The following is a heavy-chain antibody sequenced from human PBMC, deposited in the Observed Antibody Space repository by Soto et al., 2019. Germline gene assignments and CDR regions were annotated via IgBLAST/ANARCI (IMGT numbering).Heavy chain of an antibody. Sequence: SETLSLTCAAYGGSFSGYYWSWIRQPPGKGLEWIGEINQRGNTNYNPSLKSRVTISVDTSKNQFSLKLNSVTAADTAVYYCASRTVTTALEGSRVDYWGQGTLVTVSS. CDR2: INQRGNT. D-gene: IGHD4-17*01. CDR1: GGSFSGYY. J-gene: IGHJ4*02. CDR3: ASRTVTTALEGSRVDY. V-gene: IGHV4-34*01.